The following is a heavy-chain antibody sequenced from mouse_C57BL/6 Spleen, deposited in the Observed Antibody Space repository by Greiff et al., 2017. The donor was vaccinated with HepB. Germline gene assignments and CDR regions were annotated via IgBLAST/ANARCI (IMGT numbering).Heavy chain of an antibody. D-gene: IGHD1-1*01. V-gene: IGHV1-61*01. CDR2: IYPSDSET. J-gene: IGHJ1*03. Sequence: VQLQQPGAELVRPGSSVKLSCKASGYTFTSYWMDWVKQRPGQGLEWIGNIYPSDSETHYNQKFKDKATLTVDKSSSTAYMQLSSLTSEDSAVYYCARPITTVVATDWYFDVWGTGTTVTVSS. CDR3: ARPITTVVATDWYFDV. CDR1: GYTFTSYW.